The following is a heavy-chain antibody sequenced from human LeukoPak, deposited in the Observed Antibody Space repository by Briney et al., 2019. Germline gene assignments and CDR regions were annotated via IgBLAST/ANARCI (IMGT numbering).Heavy chain of an antibody. Sequence: GGSLRLSCAASGFAFSSYSMNWVRQAPGKGLEWVANIKQDGSEKYYVDSVKGRFTISRDNAKNSLYLQMNSLRAEDTAVYYCARDRRFLEWLLSNAFDIWGQGTMVTVSS. CDR1: GFAFSSYS. V-gene: IGHV3-7*01. D-gene: IGHD3-3*01. J-gene: IGHJ3*02. CDR3: ARDRRFLEWLLSNAFDI. CDR2: IKQDGSEK.